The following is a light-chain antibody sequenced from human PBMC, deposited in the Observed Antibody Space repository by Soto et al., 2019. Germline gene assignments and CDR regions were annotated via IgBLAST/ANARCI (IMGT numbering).Light chain of an antibody. CDR2: DVT. CDR3: VYHCQQYDKWPRT. CDR1: STYVGVYYY. V-gene: IGLV2-14*03. Sequence: QSVLTQPASVSGSPGQSITISCTGTSTYVGVYYYLSWFQQHPGKAPKLMIYDVTKRPSGVSNRFSGSMSGNTASLTISGLQAEDEAEDFAVYHCQQYDKWPRTFGQGTKGTVL. J-gene: IGLJ3*02.